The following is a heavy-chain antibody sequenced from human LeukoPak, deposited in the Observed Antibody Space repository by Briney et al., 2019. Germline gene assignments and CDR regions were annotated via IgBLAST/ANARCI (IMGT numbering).Heavy chain of an antibody. D-gene: IGHD3-10*01. CDR3: ARERNRYYGIDY. J-gene: IGHJ4*02. CDR2: IYYSGST. CDR1: GGSISSGGYY. V-gene: IGHV4-31*03. Sequence: PSQTLSLTCTVSGGSISSGGYYWSWIRQHPGKGLEWIGYIYYSGSTYYNPSLKSRVTISVDTSKNQFSLKLSSVTAADTAVYYCARERNRYYGIDYWGQGTPVTVSS.